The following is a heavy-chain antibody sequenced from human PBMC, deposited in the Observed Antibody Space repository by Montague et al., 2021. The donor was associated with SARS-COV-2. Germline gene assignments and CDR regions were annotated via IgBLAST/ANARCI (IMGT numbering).Heavy chain of an antibody. CDR2: INWKGETT. Sequence: SLRLSCAASGFTFRDYGMVWVRQAPGKGLEWVSGINWKGETTGHGDSVKGRFTISRDIAKNSLYLQMNSLRADDTALYHCAREGSVYGGGADVWGQGTTVTVSS. CDR3: AREGSVYGGGADV. CDR1: GFTFRDYG. D-gene: IGHD5/OR15-5a*01. J-gene: IGHJ6*02. V-gene: IGHV3-20*01.